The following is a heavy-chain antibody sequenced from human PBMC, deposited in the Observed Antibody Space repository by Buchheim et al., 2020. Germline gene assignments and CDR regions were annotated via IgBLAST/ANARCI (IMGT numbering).Heavy chain of an antibody. CDR1: GFTFSDYY. Sequence: QVQLVESGGGLVKPGGSLRLSCAASGFTFSDYYMSWIRQAPGKGLEWVSYISSSGSTIYYADSVKGRFTISRDNAKNSLYLQMNSLRAEDTAVYYCARVFRTTVTTARRLSDYYYMDVWGKGTT. D-gene: IGHD4-17*01. V-gene: IGHV3-11*01. CDR2: ISSSGSTI. J-gene: IGHJ6*03. CDR3: ARVFRTTVTTARRLSDYYYMDV.